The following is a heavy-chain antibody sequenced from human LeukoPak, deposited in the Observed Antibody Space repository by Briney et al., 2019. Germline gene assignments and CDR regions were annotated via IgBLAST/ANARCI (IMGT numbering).Heavy chain of an antibody. CDR3: VRAHHPGGWFDP. V-gene: IGHV3-7*04. CDR2: IKHDGSED. Sequence: PGGSLRLSCAASGFTFSNYWMTWVRQAPGKGLEWVANIKHDGSEDYYLDSVKGRFTISRDNAKNSLYLQMNSLTAEDTAVHYCVRAHHPGGWFDPWGQGTLVTVSS. CDR1: GFTFSNYW. D-gene: IGHD3-10*01. J-gene: IGHJ5*02.